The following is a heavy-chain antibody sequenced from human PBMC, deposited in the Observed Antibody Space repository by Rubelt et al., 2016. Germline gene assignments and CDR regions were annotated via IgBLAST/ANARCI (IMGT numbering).Heavy chain of an antibody. V-gene: IGHV4-4*02. CDR2: LYHRGST. J-gene: IGHJ4*02. Sequence: QVQVQESGPGLVEPSGTLSLTCVVSGDLIGSSQWWSWLRQPTGKGLEWIGELYHRGSTTYTPSLLSRVTISVDKSTNQFSLRRSAVTAADTAIYDCARKFLDRSGCHDFWGQGTLVTVSS. D-gene: IGHD3-22*01. CDR1: GDLIGSSQW. CDR3: ARKFLDRSGCHDF.